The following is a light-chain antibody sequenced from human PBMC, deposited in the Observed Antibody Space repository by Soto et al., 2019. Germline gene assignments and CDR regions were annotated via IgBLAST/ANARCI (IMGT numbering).Light chain of an antibody. CDR3: QHYNSYSEA. J-gene: IGKJ1*01. V-gene: IGKV1-5*03. CDR1: QTISSW. Sequence: DIQMTQSPSTLSGSEGDRVTITCRASQTISSWLAWYQQKPGKAPKLLIYKASTLKSGVPSRFSGSGSGTEFTLTISSLQPDDFETYYCQHYNSYSEAFGQGTKVDIK. CDR2: KAS.